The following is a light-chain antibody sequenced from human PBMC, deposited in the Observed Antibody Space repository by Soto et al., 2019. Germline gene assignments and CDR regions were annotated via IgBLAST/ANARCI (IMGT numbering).Light chain of an antibody. CDR1: SSDVGGYKY. CDR3: SSCTSISTLA. CDR2: EVS. Sequence: QSALTQPASVSGSPGQSITISCTGTSSDVGGYKYVSWYQQHPGKAPKLMIYEVSNRPSGVSNRFSGSKSGSTASLTISGLQAEDEADYYCSSCTSISTLAFGGGTKLTVL. V-gene: IGLV2-14*01. J-gene: IGLJ3*02.